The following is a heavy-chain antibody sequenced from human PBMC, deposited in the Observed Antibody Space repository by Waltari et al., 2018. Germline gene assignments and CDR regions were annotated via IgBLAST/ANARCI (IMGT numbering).Heavy chain of an antibody. D-gene: IGHD3-10*01. J-gene: IGHJ3*02. CDR3: ARAAMVQGAGSDAFDI. V-gene: IGHV1-69*04. CDR1: GGTFSSYA. Sequence: QVQLVQSGAEVKKPGSSVKVSCKASGGTFSSYAISWVRQAPGQGLEWMGGIIRILGIANYAQKFQGRGTITADESTSTAYMELSSLRSEDTAVYYCARAAMVQGAGSDAFDIWGQGTMVTVSS. CDR2: IIRILGIA.